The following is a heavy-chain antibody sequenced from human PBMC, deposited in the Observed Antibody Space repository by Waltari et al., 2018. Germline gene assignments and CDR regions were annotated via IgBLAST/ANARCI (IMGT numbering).Heavy chain of an antibody. CDR2: INPNRGGT. CDR3: ARSLPRDFYYFDY. J-gene: IGHJ4*02. Sequence: QVQLVQSGAEVKKPGASVKVSCKASGYTFTGYYMHWVRQAPGQGLEWMGRINPNRGGTNDAQKFQGRVTMTRDTSISTAYMELSRLRSDETAVYYCARSLPRDFYYFDYWGQGTLVTV. CDR1: GYTFTGYY. V-gene: IGHV1-2*06.